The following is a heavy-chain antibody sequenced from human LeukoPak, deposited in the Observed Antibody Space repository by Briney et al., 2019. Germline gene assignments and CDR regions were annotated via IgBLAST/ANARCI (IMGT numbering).Heavy chain of an antibody. CDR3: ARDLFGGSSLYYFDY. CDR1: GGTFSSYA. Sequence: ASVKVSCKASGGTFSSYAISRVRQAPGQGLEWMGGIIPIFGTANYAQKFQGRVTITADESTSTAYMELSSLRSEDTAVYYCARDLFGGSSLYYFDYWGQGTLVTVSS. CDR2: IIPIFGTA. D-gene: IGHD1-26*01. V-gene: IGHV1-69*13. J-gene: IGHJ4*02.